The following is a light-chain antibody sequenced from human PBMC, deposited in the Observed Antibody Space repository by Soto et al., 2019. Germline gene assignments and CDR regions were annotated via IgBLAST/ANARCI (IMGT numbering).Light chain of an antibody. Sequence: DIQMTQSPSTLSASVGDRVTITCRASQSISSWFAWYQQKPGKAPKLLIYDASSLQSGVPSRFSGSGSGTEFTLTISSLQSDDFATYYRQHYNDYSPACGQWTKMEIK. CDR1: QSISSW. CDR2: DAS. J-gene: IGKJ1*01. CDR3: QHYNDYSPA. V-gene: IGKV1-5*01.